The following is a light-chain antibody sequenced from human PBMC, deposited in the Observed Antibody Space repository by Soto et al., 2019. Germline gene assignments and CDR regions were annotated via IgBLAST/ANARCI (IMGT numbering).Light chain of an antibody. CDR1: SSDVGGYNY. CDR2: DVS. V-gene: IGLV2-14*01. CDR3: SSYTSSSTDVV. J-gene: IGLJ2*01. Sequence: QSALTQPASVSGSPGQSITISCTGTSSDVGGYNYVSWYQQHPGKAPKLMIYDVSIRPSGVSNRFSGSKSGNTASLTISGLQAEDEADYYCSSYTSSSTDVVFGGGTKLTVL.